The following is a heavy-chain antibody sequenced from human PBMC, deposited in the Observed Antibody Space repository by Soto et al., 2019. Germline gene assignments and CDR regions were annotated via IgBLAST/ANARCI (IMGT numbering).Heavy chain of an antibody. D-gene: IGHD3-10*01. J-gene: IGHJ5*02. Sequence: SVKVSCKASGGSFGKSAINWVRQTPGQGLEWLGGFIPVYRTLNYAQKFQGRVTITADASTGTAYMTLSSLGSDDTAVYYCASGGIRLSWGQGTPVT. V-gene: IGHV1-69*13. CDR1: GGSFGKSA. CDR2: FIPVYRTL. CDR3: ASGGIRLS.